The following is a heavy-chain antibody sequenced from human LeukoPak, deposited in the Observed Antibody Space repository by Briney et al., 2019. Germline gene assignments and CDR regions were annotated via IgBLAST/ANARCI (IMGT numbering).Heavy chain of an antibody. V-gene: IGHV5-51*01. CDR2: IYPGDSDP. D-gene: IGHD1-1*01. Sequence: GESLKLSCKGSGYSFTSYWIGWVRQMPGKGLEWMGIIYPGDSDPRYSPSFQGQVTISADKSISTAYLQWSSLKASDTAIYYCARGGWGKLERIDYWGQGTLVTVSS. CDR3: ARGGWGKLERIDY. CDR1: GYSFTSYW. J-gene: IGHJ4*02.